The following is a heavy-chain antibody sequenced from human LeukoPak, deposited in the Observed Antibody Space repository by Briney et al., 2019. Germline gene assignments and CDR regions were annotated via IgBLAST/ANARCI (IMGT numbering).Heavy chain of an antibody. Sequence: ASVKVSCKASGGTFSSYAISWVRQAPGQGLEWMGRIIPILGIANYAQKFQGRVTITADKSTSTAYMELSSLRSEDTAVYYCARGGYSYGRDDAFDIWGQGTMVTVSS. D-gene: IGHD5-18*01. CDR2: IIPILGIA. CDR3: ARGGYSYGRDDAFDI. J-gene: IGHJ3*02. V-gene: IGHV1-69*04. CDR1: GGTFSSYA.